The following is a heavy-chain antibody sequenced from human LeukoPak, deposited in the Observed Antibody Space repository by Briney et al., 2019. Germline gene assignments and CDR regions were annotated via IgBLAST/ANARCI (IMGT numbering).Heavy chain of an antibody. CDR2: INHSGST. CDR1: GGSFSGYY. Sequence: SETLSLTCAVYGGSFSGYYWSWIRQPPGKGLEWIGEINHSGSTNCNPSLKSRVTISVDTSKNQFSLKLSSVTAADTAVYYCARGLAYCGGDCYPGHWFDPWGQGTLVTVSS. V-gene: IGHV4-34*01. CDR3: ARGLAYCGGDCYPGHWFDP. J-gene: IGHJ5*02. D-gene: IGHD2-21*02.